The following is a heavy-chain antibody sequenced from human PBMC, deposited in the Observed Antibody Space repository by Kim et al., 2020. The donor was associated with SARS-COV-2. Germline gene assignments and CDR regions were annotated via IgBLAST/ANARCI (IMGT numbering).Heavy chain of an antibody. CDR3: ARDNYYYGSGSPPPYYYYGMDV. V-gene: IGHV4-39*07. CDR2: IYYSGST. D-gene: IGHD3-10*01. Sequence: SETLSLTCTVSGGSISSSSYYWGWIRQPPGKGLEWIGSIYYSGSTYYNPSLKSRVTISVDTSKNQFSLKLSSVTAADTAVYYCARDNYYYGSGSPPPYYYYGMDVWGQGTTVTVSS. J-gene: IGHJ6*02. CDR1: GGSISSSSYY.